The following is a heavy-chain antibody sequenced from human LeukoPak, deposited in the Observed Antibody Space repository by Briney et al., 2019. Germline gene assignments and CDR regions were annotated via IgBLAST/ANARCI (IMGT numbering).Heavy chain of an antibody. D-gene: IGHD1/OR15-1a*01. CDR1: GFTFSTYA. V-gene: IGHV3-30*03. CDR2: ISYDGTNQ. CDR3: ATGRTGTSRDNFDY. J-gene: IGHJ4*02. Sequence: GGSLRLSCAASGFTFSTYAVHWVRQAPGQGLEWVAVISYDGTNQYYADSVKDRFTISRDNSKNTLYLQMNSLRVEDTAIYYCATGRTGTSRDNFDYWGQGTLVTVSS.